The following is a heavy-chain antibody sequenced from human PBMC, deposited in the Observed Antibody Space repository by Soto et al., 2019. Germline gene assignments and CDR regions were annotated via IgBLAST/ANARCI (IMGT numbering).Heavy chain of an antibody. CDR3: ARGSRGLWFGESRWFDP. V-gene: IGHV4-34*01. J-gene: IGHJ5*02. Sequence: SETLSLTCAVYGESFSGYYWSWIRQPPGKGLEWIGEINHSGSTNYNPSLKSRVTISVDTSKNQFSLKLSSVTAADTAVYYCARGSRGLWFGESRWFDPWGQGTLVTVSS. CDR1: GESFSGYY. D-gene: IGHD3-10*01. CDR2: INHSGST.